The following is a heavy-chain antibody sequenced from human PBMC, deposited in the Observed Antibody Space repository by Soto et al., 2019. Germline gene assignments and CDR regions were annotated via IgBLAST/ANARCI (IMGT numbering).Heavy chain of an antibody. CDR3: ARDGRDYNWAPFDY. Sequence: WASVKVSCKASGGTFSSYAISWVRQAPGQGLEWMGGIIPIFGTANYAQKFQGRVTITADKSTSTAYMELSSLRSEDTAVYYCARDGRDYNWAPFDYWGQGTLVTVSS. V-gene: IGHV1-69*06. CDR1: GGTFSSYA. CDR2: IIPIFGTA. D-gene: IGHD1-20*01. J-gene: IGHJ4*02.